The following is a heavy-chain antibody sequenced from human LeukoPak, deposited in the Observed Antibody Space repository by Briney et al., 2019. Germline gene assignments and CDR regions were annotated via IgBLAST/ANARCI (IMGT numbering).Heavy chain of an antibody. CDR1: GGSFSGYY. D-gene: IGHD5-18*01. V-gene: IGHV4-34*01. Sequence: SETLSLTCAVYGGSFSGYYWSWIRQPPGKGLEWIGEINHSGSTNYNPSLKSRVTISVDTSKNQFSLKLSSVTAADTAVYYCARTDTAMVTGQVWFDYWGQGTLVTVSS. CDR2: INHSGST. J-gene: IGHJ4*02. CDR3: ARTDTAMVTGQVWFDY.